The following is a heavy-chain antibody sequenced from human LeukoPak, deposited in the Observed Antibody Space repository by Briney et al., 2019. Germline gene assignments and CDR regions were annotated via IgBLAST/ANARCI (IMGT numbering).Heavy chain of an antibody. CDR3: ARETVYCSSTSCVVWFDP. D-gene: IGHD2-2*01. CDR2: IYYSGST. V-gene: IGHV4-39*07. Sequence: SETLSLTCTVSGGSISSSSYYWGWIRQPPGKGLEWIGSIYYSGSTYYDPSLKSRVTISVDTSKNQFSLKLSSVTAADTAVYYCARETVYCSSTSCVVWFDPWGQGTLVTVSS. CDR1: GGSISSSSYY. J-gene: IGHJ5*02.